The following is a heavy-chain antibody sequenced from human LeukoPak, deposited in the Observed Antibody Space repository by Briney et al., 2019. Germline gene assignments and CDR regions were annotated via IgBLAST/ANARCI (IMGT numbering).Heavy chain of an antibody. D-gene: IGHD2-21*02. CDR1: GGSVSSSSYY. CDR3: ARDRGLWWGLFDY. Sequence: KPSETLSLTCTVSGGSVSSSSYYWGWVRQPPGKGLEWIGSIYYSGNSYHNPSLKSRVAISVDTSKNQFSLKLSSVTAADTAVYYCARDRGLWWGLFDYWGQGTLVTVSS. J-gene: IGHJ4*02. CDR2: IYYSGNS. V-gene: IGHV4-39*07.